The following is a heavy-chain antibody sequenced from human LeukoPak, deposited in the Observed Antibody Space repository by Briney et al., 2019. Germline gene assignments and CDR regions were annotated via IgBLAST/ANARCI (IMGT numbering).Heavy chain of an antibody. CDR2: ISSSSSYI. D-gene: IGHD1-26*01. J-gene: IGHJ6*02. Sequence: GGSLRLSCAASGFTFSSYSMNWVSQAPGKGLEWASSISSSSSYIYYADSVKGRFTISRDNAKNSLYLQLNSLRAEDTAVYYCASALGLGATNQNGMDVWGQGTTVTVSS. CDR3: ASALGLGATNQNGMDV. V-gene: IGHV3-21*01. CDR1: GFTFSSYS.